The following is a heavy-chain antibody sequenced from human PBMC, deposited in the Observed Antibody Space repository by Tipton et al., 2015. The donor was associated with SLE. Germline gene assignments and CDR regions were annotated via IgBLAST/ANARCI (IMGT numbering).Heavy chain of an antibody. CDR3: ARGGAYCGGDCRSLFDY. CDR1: GFTVSSNY. Sequence: SLRLSCAASGFTVSSNYMSWVRQAPGKGLEWVSVIYSGGSTYYADSVKGRFTISRDNSKNTLYLQMNSLRVEDTAVYYCARGGAYCGGDCRSLFDYWGQGTPVTVSS. J-gene: IGHJ4*02. CDR2: IYSGGST. D-gene: IGHD2-21*01. V-gene: IGHV3-53*01.